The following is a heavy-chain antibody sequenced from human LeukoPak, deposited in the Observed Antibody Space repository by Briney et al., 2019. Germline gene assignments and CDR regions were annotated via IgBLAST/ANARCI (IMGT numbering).Heavy chain of an antibody. CDR3: ARGPKYYYDDSAYYYGYFDY. CDR2: ISYDGSNK. D-gene: IGHD3-22*01. J-gene: IGHJ4*02. CDR1: GFTFSNYW. Sequence: GGSLRLSCAASGFTFSNYWMHWVRRAPRKGLEWVAVISYDGSNKYYADSVKGRFTISRDSSNNTLYLQMNSLRSEDTAVYYCARGPKYYYDDSAYYYGYFDYWGQGTLVTVSS. V-gene: IGHV3-30-3*01.